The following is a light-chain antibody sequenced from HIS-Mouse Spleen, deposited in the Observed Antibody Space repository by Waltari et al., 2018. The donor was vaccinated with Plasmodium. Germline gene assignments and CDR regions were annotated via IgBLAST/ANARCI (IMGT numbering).Light chain of an antibody. V-gene: IGLV2-23*03. CDR1: SRDVGSDNL. Sequence: QSALTQPASVSGSPGQSITIPCTRTSRDVGSDNLVSWYQQHPGKAPKLRIYEGSKRPSGVPNRFSGSKSGNTASLTISGLQAEDEADYYCCSYAGSSTFVFGGGIKLTVL. CDR2: EGS. CDR3: CSYAGSSTFV. J-gene: IGLJ3*02.